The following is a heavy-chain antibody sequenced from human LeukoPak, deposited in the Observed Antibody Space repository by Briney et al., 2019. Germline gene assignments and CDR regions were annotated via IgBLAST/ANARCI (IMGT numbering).Heavy chain of an antibody. D-gene: IGHD1-1*01. Sequence: PSQTLSLTCTVSGGSISSGTYYWSWIRQPAGKGLEWIGRISASGGTNYNPSLQSRVTISVDTSRNQFSLKVSSVTAADTAVYYCVKSAAGTADFDSWGQGTLVTVSS. J-gene: IGHJ4*02. CDR2: ISASGGT. CDR3: VKSAAGTADFDS. CDR1: GGSISSGTYY. V-gene: IGHV4-61*02.